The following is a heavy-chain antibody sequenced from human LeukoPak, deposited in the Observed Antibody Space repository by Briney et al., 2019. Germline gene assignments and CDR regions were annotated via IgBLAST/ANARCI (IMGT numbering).Heavy chain of an antibody. CDR2: INHSGST. J-gene: IGHJ5*02. CDR3: ASNDYYGSGSYLNWFDP. V-gene: IGHV4-34*01. D-gene: IGHD3-10*01. CDR1: GGSFSGYY. Sequence: TSETLSLTCAVYGGSFSGYYWSWIRQPPGKGLEWIGEINHSGSTNYNPSLKSRVTISVDTSKNQFSLKLSSVTAADTAVYYCASNDYYGSGSYLNWFDPWGQGTLVTVSS.